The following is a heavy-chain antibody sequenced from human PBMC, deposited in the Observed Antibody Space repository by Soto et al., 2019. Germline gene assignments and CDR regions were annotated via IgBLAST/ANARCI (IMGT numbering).Heavy chain of an antibody. CDR1: GGSVSSYY. D-gene: IGHD4-4*01. J-gene: IGHJ4*02. Sequence: SETLSLTCTVSGGSVSSYYWSWIRQSPGKGLEWIGFIYYSGSTKYKPSLKSRVSISVDTSKNQFSLKVSSATAAYISVYYCARHSNRNYGLYYFDYWGLGALVTVSS. CDR3: ARHSNRNYGLYYFDY. V-gene: IGHV4-59*08. CDR2: IYYSGST.